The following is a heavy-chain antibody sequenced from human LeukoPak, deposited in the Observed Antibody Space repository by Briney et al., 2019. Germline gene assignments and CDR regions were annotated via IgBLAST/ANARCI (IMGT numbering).Heavy chain of an antibody. D-gene: IGHD3-22*01. J-gene: IGHJ4*02. CDR1: GGSISSGGYS. CDR2: IYHSGST. Sequence: SETLSLTCAVSGGSISSGGYSWSWIRQPPGKGLEWIGYIYHSGSTYYNPSLKSRVTISVDRSKNQFSLKLSSVTAADTAVYYCARAPYSSYGDYWGQGTLVTVAS. CDR3: ARAPYSSYGDY. V-gene: IGHV4-30-2*01.